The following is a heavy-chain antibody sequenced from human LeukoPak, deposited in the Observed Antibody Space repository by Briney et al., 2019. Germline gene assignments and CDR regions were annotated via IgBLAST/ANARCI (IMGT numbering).Heavy chain of an antibody. CDR3: ARMPHYGDLNYSFDF. J-gene: IGHJ4*02. V-gene: IGHV3-48*01. D-gene: IGHD4-17*01. Sequence: PGGSLRLSCAASGFSFSNYNMNWVRQAPGKGLEWVSYISSNSSITYYADSVKGRFTISRDNAKNSLYLQMNSLRAEDTAVYYCARMPHYGDLNYSFDFWGQGTLVTVSS. CDR2: ISSNSSIT. CDR1: GFSFSNYN.